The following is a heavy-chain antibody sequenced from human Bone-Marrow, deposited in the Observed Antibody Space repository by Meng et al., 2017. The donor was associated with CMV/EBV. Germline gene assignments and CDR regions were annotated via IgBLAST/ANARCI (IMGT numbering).Heavy chain of an antibody. CDR2: IIPILGIA. CDR1: GGTFSSYA. Sequence: SVKVSCKASGGTFSSYAISWVRQAPGQGLEWMGGIIPILGIANYAQKFQGRVTITADKSTSTVYMELSSLRSEDTAVYYCASGKGRYYGMDVWGQGTTVTASS. J-gene: IGHJ6*02. D-gene: IGHD1-26*01. V-gene: IGHV1-69*10. CDR3: ASGKGRYYGMDV.